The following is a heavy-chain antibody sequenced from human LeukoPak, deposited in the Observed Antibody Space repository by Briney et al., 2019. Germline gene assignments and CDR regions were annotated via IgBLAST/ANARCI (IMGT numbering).Heavy chain of an antibody. J-gene: IGHJ4*02. D-gene: IGHD3-10*01. CDR1: GYTFTGYY. Sequence: ASVKVSCKASGYTFTGYYMHWVRQAPGQGLEWMGRISPNSGGTNYAQKFQGRVTMTRDTSISTAYMELSRLRSDDTAVYYCARDSRITMVRGATDYWGQGTLVTVSS. CDR2: ISPNSGGT. CDR3: ARDSRITMVRGATDY. V-gene: IGHV1-2*06.